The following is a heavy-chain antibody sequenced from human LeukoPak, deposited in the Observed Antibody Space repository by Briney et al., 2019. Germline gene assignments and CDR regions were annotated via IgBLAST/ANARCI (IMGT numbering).Heavy chain of an antibody. CDR2: ISWNSGSI. CDR1: GFTFDDYA. Sequence: GGSLRLSCAASGFTFDDYAMHWVRQAPGKGLEWVSGISWNSGSIGYADSVKGRFTISRDNAKNSLYLQMNSLRAEDTALYYCAKEARPYYDFWSGTRHMDVWGQGTTVTVSS. D-gene: IGHD3-3*01. J-gene: IGHJ6*02. V-gene: IGHV3-9*01. CDR3: AKEARPYYDFWSGTRHMDV.